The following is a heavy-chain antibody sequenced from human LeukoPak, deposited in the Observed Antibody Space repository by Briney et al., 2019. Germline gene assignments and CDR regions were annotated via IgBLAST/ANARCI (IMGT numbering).Heavy chain of an antibody. CDR3: ARDLKYSSGWYGTSNYYAMDV. D-gene: IGHD6-19*01. Sequence: PGGSLRLSCAASGFTFSSYGMHWVRRAPGKGLEWVAVIWYDGSNKYYADSVKGRFTISRDNSKNTLYLQMNSLRAEDTAVYYCARDLKYSSGWYGTSNYYAMDVWGQGTTVTVSS. CDR1: GFTFSSYG. J-gene: IGHJ6*02. CDR2: IWYDGSNK. V-gene: IGHV3-33*01.